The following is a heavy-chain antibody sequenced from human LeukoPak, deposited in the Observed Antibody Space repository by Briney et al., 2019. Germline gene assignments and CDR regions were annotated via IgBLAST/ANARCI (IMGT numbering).Heavy chain of an antibody. Sequence: PGRSLRLSCAASGFTFSKYWMLSVRQAPGKGLESVSRINTDGTVTTYADSVKGRFTVSRDNADNTMFLQMNSVRDEDTAVYYCATKQWLAPAPYSWGQGTPVTASS. D-gene: IGHD6-19*01. CDR3: ATKQWLAPAPYS. J-gene: IGHJ4*02. CDR2: INTDGTVT. CDR1: GFTFSKYW. V-gene: IGHV3-74*03.